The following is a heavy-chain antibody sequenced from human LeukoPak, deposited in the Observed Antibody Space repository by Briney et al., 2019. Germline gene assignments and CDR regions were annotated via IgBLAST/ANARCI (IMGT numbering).Heavy chain of an antibody. J-gene: IGHJ4*02. CDR2: ISGGAFNT. Sequence: GGSLRLSCAASGFTFSSYAMSWVRQAPGKGLEWVSAISGGAFNTYYADSVKGRFTISRDNSKNMLYLQMNSLRAEDTAVYYCAKDTANERTTVAYCNDYWGQGTLVTVSS. CDR3: AKDTANERTTVAYCNDY. CDR1: GFTFSSYA. V-gene: IGHV3-23*01. D-gene: IGHD4-23*01.